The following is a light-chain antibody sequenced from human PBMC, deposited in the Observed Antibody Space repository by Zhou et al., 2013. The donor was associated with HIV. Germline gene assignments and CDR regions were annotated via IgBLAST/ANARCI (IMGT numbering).Light chain of an antibody. V-gene: IGKV1D-12*01. Sequence: DIQMTQSPSSVSASVGDRITITCRASQGISKWLAWYQQKPGKAPKLLIYGASSLQSGVPSRFSGSGFGTDFTLTINRLHPEDFATYYCQQYQTYTSDFGQGTKVEIK. CDR1: QGISKW. J-gene: IGKJ2*01. CDR3: QQYQTYTSD. CDR2: GAS.